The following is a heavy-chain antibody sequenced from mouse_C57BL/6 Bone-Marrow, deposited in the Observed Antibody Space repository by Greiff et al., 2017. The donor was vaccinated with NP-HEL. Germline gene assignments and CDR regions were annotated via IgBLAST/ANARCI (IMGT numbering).Heavy chain of an antibody. Sequence: QVQLQQSGAELAKPGASVKLSCKASGYTFTSYWMHWVKQRPGQGLEWIGYINPSSGYTKYNQKFKDKATLTADKSSSTAYMQLSSLTYEDSAVYYCATLYDGITPVMDYWGQGTSVTVSS. J-gene: IGHJ4*01. CDR2: INPSSGYT. CDR1: GYTFTSYW. V-gene: IGHV1-7*01. CDR3: ATLYDGITPVMDY. D-gene: IGHD2-12*01.